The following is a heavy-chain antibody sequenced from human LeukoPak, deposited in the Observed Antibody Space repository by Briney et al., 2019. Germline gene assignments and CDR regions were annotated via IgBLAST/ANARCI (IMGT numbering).Heavy chain of an antibody. CDR2: ISGYNGNT. V-gene: IGHV1-18*01. Sequence: ASVKVSCKASGYTFSNYGISWVRQAPGQGLEWMGWISGYNGNTNYAQKFQGRVTMTTDTSTTTAYMELSRLRSDDTAVYYCARGHCSSTSCYRGWFGWFDPWGQGTLVTVSS. J-gene: IGHJ5*02. CDR3: ARGHCSSTSCYRGWFGWFDP. D-gene: IGHD2-2*02. CDR1: GYTFSNYG.